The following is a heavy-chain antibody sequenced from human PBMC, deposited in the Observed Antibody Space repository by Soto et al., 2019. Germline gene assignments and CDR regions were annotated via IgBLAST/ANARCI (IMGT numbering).Heavy chain of an antibody. CDR3: ARGPGLDIVVVPAAIYY. J-gene: IGHJ4*02. CDR2: INPNSGGT. CDR1: GYTFTGYY. Sequence: QVQLVQSGAEVKKPGASVKVSCKASGYTFTGYYMHWVRQAPGQGLAWMGWINPNSGGTNYAQNFQVWVTMTRDTSISTAYMELSRLRSDATAVYYCARGPGLDIVVVPAAIYYWGQGTLVTVSS. D-gene: IGHD2-2*01. V-gene: IGHV1-2*04.